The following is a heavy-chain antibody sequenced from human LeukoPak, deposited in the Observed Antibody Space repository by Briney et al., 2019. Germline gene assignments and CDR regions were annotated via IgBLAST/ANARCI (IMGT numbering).Heavy chain of an antibody. D-gene: IGHD6-19*01. Sequence: PSQTLSLTCAVSGGSISSGGYSWSWIRQPPGKGLEWIGSIYYSGSTYYNPSLKSRVTISVDTSKNQFSLNLSSVTAADPAVYYCARHSSGWYYLDYWGQGTLVTVSS. J-gene: IGHJ4*02. V-gene: IGHV4-30-2*03. CDR1: GGSISSGGYS. CDR2: IYYSGST. CDR3: ARHSSGWYYLDY.